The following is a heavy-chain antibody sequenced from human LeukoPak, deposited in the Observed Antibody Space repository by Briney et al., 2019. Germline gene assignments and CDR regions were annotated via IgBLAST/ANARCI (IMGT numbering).Heavy chain of an antibody. V-gene: IGHV3-48*03. D-gene: IGHD2-2*01. CDR3: ARIGYSSSCFDY. Sequence: GGSLRLSCAASGFTFSSYEMNWVRQAPGKGLEWVSYISSSGSTIYYADSVKGRFTISRDNAKNSLYLQMNSLRAEDTAVYYCARIGYSSSCFDYWGQGILVTVSS. J-gene: IGHJ4*02. CDR2: ISSSGSTI. CDR1: GFTFSSYE.